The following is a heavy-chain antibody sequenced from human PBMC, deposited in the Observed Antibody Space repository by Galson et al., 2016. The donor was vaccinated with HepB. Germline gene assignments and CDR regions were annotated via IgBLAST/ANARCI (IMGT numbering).Heavy chain of an antibody. J-gene: IGHJ3*02. CDR2: ISISSSYT. Sequence: SLRLSCAASGFTFSDYYISWIRQAPGKGLEWVSYISISSSYTNYADSVKGRFTISRDNAKNSAYLQMNSLRAEDTAVYYCARNRGYSGYDAFDIWGQGTMVTVSS. V-gene: IGHV3-11*03. CDR1: GFTFSDYY. D-gene: IGHD5-12*01. CDR3: ARNRGYSGYDAFDI.